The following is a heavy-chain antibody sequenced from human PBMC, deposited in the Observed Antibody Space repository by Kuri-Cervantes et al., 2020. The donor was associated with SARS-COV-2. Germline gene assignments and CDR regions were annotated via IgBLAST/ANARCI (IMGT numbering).Heavy chain of an antibody. CDR3: ARDRPYSSSWYPDY. CDR2: MNPKIDIS. J-gene: IGHJ4*02. V-gene: IGHV1-8*01. CDR1: GYTFTGYD. Sequence: ASVKVSCKASGYTFTGYDINWVRQAPGQGLEWVGWMNPKIDISGSVEKFRGRVTMTRDTSTNTAYMELTSLGSQDTAVYYCARDRPYSSSWYPDYWGQGTLVTVSS. D-gene: IGHD6-13*01.